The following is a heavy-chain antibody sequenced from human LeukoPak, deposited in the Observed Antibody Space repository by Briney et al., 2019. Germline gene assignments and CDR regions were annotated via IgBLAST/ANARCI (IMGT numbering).Heavy chain of an antibody. Sequence: GGSLRLSCAASGFPFNSYSMTWVHQAPGKGLEWVSSISSSGSYINYADSVKGRFTISRDNAQNSLYLQTNSLRAEDTAVYFCARDASAVSYDYWGQGTLVTVSS. CDR1: GFPFNSYS. D-gene: IGHD6-13*01. CDR3: ARDASAVSYDY. V-gene: IGHV3-21*01. J-gene: IGHJ4*02. CDR2: ISSSGSYI.